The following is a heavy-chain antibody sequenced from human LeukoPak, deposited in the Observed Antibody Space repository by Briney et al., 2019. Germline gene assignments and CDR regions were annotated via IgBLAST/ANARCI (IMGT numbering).Heavy chain of an antibody. D-gene: IGHD3-10*01. CDR1: GASINSDF. V-gene: IGHV4-4*07. Sequence: PSETLSLTCTVSGASINSDFWTWVRPVGGKGLDWIGRIFSSGSSNYNPYLRSRITMSVDTYKNQFSLDLSSVSAADTGVYYCVRGWAPRGEKSSFGSWGQGTLVTGSS. CDR3: VRGWAPRGEKSSFGS. CDR2: IFSSGSS. J-gene: IGHJ4*02.